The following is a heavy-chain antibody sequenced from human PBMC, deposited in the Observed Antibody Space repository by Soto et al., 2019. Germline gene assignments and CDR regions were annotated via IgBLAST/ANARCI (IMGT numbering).Heavy chain of an antibody. J-gene: IGHJ6*02. D-gene: IGHD6-19*01. CDR2: IIPIFGTA. Sequence: QVQLVQSGAEVKKPGSSVKVSCKASGGTFSSYAISWVRQAPGQGLEWMGGIIPIFGTANYAQKFQGRVTITADESTSPAYMELSSLRSEDTAVYYCARPYSSGSRSYYGMDVWGQGTTVTVSS. V-gene: IGHV1-69*12. CDR3: ARPYSSGSRSYYGMDV. CDR1: GGTFSSYA.